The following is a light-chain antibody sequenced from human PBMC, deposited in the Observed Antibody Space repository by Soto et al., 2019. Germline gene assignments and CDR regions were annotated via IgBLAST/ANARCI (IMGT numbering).Light chain of an antibody. J-gene: IGLJ1*01. V-gene: IGLV2-8*01. CDR2: EVS. CDR1: SSDVGGYNY. CDR3: SSYAGSLYV. Sequence: QSALTQPPSASGSPGQSVTISCTGTSSDVGGYNYVSWYQQHPGKAPKLMIYEVSKRPSGVPDRFSGSKSGNTASLTVSGLQAEDEADYYCSSYAGSLYVFGTGTKLTDL.